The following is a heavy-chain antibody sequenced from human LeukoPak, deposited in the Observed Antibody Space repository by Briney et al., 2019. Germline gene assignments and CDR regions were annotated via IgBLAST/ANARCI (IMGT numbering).Heavy chain of an antibody. CDR2: INPNSGGT. D-gene: IGHD3-3*01. J-gene: IGHJ4*02. V-gene: IGHV1-2*02. Sequence: ASVKVSCKASGHTFTGYYMHWVRQAPGQGLEWMGWINPNSGGTNYAQKFQGRVTMTRDTSISTAYMELSRLRSDDTAVYYCARGDRFLEWLPNDYWGQGTLVTVSS. CDR1: GHTFTGYY. CDR3: ARGDRFLEWLPNDY.